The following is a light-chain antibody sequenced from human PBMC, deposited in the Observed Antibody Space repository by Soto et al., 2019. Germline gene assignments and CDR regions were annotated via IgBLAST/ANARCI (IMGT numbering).Light chain of an antibody. J-gene: IGKJ4*01. CDR2: DAS. V-gene: IGKV1-33*01. CDR1: QDITNY. Sequence: DIQMTQSPSSLSASVGDRVTITCQASQDITNYLNWYQQKQGKAPKLLIYDASNLETGVPSRFSGSGSGTHFTFTISSLQPEDIATYYCQQYDNPSLTFGGGTKV. CDR3: QQYDNPSLT.